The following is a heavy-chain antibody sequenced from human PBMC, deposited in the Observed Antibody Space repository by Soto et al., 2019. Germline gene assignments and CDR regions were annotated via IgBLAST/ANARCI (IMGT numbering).Heavy chain of an antibody. D-gene: IGHD3-3*01. V-gene: IGHV3-48*02. CDR3: ARDFGHGYYLDY. J-gene: IGHJ4*02. CDR1: GFSFSNYN. Sequence: LRLSCVASGFSFSNYNMNWVRQAPGKGLEWVSYITDSSDTVHYADSVRGRFTISRDNAESSLYLQMNSLRDEDTAVYFCARDFGHGYYLDYWGRGTLVTVS. CDR2: ITDSSDTV.